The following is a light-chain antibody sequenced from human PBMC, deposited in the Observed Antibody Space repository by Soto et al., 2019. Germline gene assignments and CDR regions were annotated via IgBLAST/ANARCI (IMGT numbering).Light chain of an antibody. Sequence: SALTQPASVSGSPGHSITISCTGTSSDVGGYNYVSWYQQQAGKAPKLMIYEVSNRPSGVSNRLSGSKSGNTDSLTISGLQAEDEADYYCSSYTSSSTYVFGTGTKVTVL. CDR3: SSYTSSSTYV. V-gene: IGLV2-14*01. CDR2: EVS. CDR1: SSDVGGYNY. J-gene: IGLJ1*01.